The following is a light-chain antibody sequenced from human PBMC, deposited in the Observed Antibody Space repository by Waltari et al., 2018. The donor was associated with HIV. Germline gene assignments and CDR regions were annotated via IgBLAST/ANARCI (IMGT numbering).Light chain of an antibody. CDR3: SSYTSSGPRYVL. CDR2: NVS. Sequence: SALTQPASVSGSPGQSITISCSGTSGDVGGYNFVSWYQKHPGKAPKLRIYNVSSRPSGVYIRFSGSRSANTASLTISGLQVEDEADYFCSSYTSSGPRYVLFGGGTRLTVL. V-gene: IGLV2-14*03. J-gene: IGLJ2*01. CDR1: SGDVGGYNF.